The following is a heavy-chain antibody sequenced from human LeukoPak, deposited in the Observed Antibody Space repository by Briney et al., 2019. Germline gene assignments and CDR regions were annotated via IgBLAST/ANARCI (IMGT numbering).Heavy chain of an antibody. CDR3: ARGVDSGYVPYFDY. CDR2: INHSGST. CDR1: GGSFSGYY. Sequence: SETQSLTCAVYGGSFSGYYWSWIRQPPGKGLEWIGEINHSGSTNYNPSLKSRVAISVDTSKNQFSLKLSSVAAADTAVYYCARGVDSGYVPYFDYWGQGTLVTVSS. J-gene: IGHJ4*02. V-gene: IGHV4-34*01. D-gene: IGHD5-12*01.